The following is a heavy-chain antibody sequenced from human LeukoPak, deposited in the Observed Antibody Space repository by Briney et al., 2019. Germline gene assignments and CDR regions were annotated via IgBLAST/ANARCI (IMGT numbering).Heavy chain of an antibody. CDR3: AKSGYNYDSDAYAFIDY. Sequence: ASVKVSCKVSGYTLTELSMHWVRQAPGKGLEWMGRFDPEDGETIYAQKFQGRVTMTADTSTDTVYMELSSLRSEDTAVYYCAKSGYNYDSDAYAFIDYWGQGTLVTVSS. CDR1: GYTLTELS. V-gene: IGHV1-24*01. J-gene: IGHJ4*02. CDR2: FDPEDGET. D-gene: IGHD3-22*01.